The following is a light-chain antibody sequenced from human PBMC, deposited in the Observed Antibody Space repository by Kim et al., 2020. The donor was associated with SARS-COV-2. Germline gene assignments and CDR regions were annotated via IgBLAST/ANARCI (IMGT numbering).Light chain of an antibody. CDR3: QQYGNSRWT. CDR1: QSVSSSY. Sequence: EIVVTQSPATLSLSPGERASLSCRASQSVSSSYSAWYQQRPGQAPRLLIYAASNRATGIPDRFSGSGSGTDFTLTISRLEPEDFAVYYCQQYGNSRWTFGQGTKV. V-gene: IGKV3-20*01. CDR2: AAS. J-gene: IGKJ1*01.